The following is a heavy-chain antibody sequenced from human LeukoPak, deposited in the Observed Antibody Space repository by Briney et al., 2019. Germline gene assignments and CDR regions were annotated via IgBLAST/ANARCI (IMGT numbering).Heavy chain of an antibody. J-gene: IGHJ5*02. D-gene: IGHD3-10*01. CDR2: ISAYNGNT. CDR1: GYTFTSYG. CDR3: ARAEGLMVRGTSRWFDP. Sequence: ASVKVSCKASGYTFTSYGISWVRQAPGQGLEWMGWISAYNGNTNYAQKLQGRATMTTDTSTSTAYMELRSLRSDDTAVYYCARAEGLMVRGTSRWFDPWGQGTLVTVSS. V-gene: IGHV1-18*01.